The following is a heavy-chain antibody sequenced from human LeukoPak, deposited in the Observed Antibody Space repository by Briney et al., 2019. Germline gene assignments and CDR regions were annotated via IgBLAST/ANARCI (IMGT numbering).Heavy chain of an antibody. CDR1: GYTFTSYG. V-gene: IGHV1-18*01. D-gene: IGHD3-3*01. Sequence: ASVKVSCKASGYTFTSYGISWVRQAPGQGLEWMGWISAYNGNTNYAQKLQGRVTITTDTSTSTAYMELRSLRSDDTAVYYCARAPRYYDFWSGYSEFDYWGQGTLVTVSS. J-gene: IGHJ4*02. CDR3: ARAPRYYDFWSGYSEFDY. CDR2: ISAYNGNT.